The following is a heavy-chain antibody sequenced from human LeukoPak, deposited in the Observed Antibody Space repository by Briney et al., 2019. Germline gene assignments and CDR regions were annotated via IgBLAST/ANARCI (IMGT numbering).Heavy chain of an antibody. D-gene: IGHD4-17*01. CDR3: AKDRTPVTTAGSAFDI. V-gene: IGHV3-23*01. CDR2: ISGSGGST. J-gene: IGHJ3*02. CDR1: GFTFTTYA. Sequence: PGGSLRLSCAASGFTFTTYAMSWVRQAPGKGLEWVSGISGSGGSTYYAHSVKGRFTLSRDNSKNTLYLQMNSLRAEDTAVYYCAKDRTPVTTAGSAFDIRGQGTMVTVSS.